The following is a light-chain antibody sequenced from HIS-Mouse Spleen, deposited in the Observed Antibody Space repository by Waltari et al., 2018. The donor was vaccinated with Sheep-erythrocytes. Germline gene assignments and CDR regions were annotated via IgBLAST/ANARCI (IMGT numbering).Light chain of an antibody. V-gene: IGLV3-21*02. CDR1: NIGSKS. J-gene: IGLJ2*01. CDR3: QVWDSSSDPVV. Sequence: SYVLTQPPSVSVAPGQTARITCGGNNIGSKSVHRYQQKPGQAPVLVVCADSDRPSGTPERFPGSNSGNTATLTISRVEAGDEADYYCQVWDSSSDPVVFGGGTKLTVL. CDR2: ADS.